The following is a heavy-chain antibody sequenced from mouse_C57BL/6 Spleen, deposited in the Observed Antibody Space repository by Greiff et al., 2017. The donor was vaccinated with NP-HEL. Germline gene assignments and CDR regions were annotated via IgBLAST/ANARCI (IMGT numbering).Heavy chain of an antibody. CDR1: GFTFSDFY. J-gene: IGHJ3*01. CDR3: ARDAWEDVPFAY. CDR2: SRNKANDYTT. Sequence: EVNLVESGGGLVQSGRSLRLSCATSGFTFSDFYMEWVRQAPGKGLEWIAASRNKANDYTTEYSASVKGRFIVSRDTSQSILYRQMNAPRAEDTAIYYCARDAWEDVPFAYWGQGTLVTVSA. D-gene: IGHD4-1*01. V-gene: IGHV7-1*01.